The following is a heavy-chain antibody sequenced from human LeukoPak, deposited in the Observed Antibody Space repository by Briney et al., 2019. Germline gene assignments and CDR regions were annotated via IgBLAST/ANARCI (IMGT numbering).Heavy chain of an antibody. V-gene: IGHV1-18*01. Sequence: ASVKVSCEASGYTFTKYGITWVRQAPGHGLEWMGWISGYNGNTRYAQNLQGRVTMTTDTSTSTTYMELRSLRSDDTAVYYCARSTDYCSVTSCAPEFEYWGQGTLVTVSS. CDR2: ISGYNGNT. D-gene: IGHD2-2*01. J-gene: IGHJ4*02. CDR3: ARSTDYCSVTSCAPEFEY. CDR1: GYTFTKYG.